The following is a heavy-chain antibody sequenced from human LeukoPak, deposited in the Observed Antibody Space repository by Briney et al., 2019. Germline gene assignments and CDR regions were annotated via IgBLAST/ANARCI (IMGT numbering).Heavy chain of an antibody. V-gene: IGHV3-30*02. J-gene: IGHJ4*02. Sequence: GGSLRLSCAASGFTFRRFAMDWVRQAPGKGLEWVAFIRFDGSKQDYADSVKGRFTISRDNAKNTLYLQMNSLRVEDTAVYFCAKVGRDYSDHYFFDSWGQGTLVTVSS. CDR2: IRFDGSKQ. CDR1: GFTFRRFA. CDR3: AKVGRDYSDHYFFDS. D-gene: IGHD4-17*01.